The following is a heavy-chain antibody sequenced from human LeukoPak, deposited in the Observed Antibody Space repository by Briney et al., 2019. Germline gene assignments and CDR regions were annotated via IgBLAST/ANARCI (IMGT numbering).Heavy chain of an antibody. Sequence: ASVKVSCKASGGTFSSYAISWVRQAPGQGLEWMGGIIPIFGTANYAQKFQGRVTITADESTSTAYVELSSLRSEDTAVYYCARVVGRQLVRYWFDPWGQGTLVTVSS. CDR2: IIPIFGTA. V-gene: IGHV1-69*13. D-gene: IGHD6-13*01. CDR3: ARVVGRQLVRYWFDP. J-gene: IGHJ5*02. CDR1: GGTFSSYA.